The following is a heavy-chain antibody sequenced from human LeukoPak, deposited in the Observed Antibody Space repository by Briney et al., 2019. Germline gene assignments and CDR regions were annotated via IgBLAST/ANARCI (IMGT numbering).Heavy chain of an antibody. Sequence: SETLSLTCTVSGGSISSGSYYWSWIRQPAGKGLEWIGRIYTSGSTNYNPSLKSRVTISVDTSKNQFSLKLSSVTAADTAVYYCARSSTTDANHYYYYYMDVWGRGTTVTVSS. CDR1: GGSISSGSYY. V-gene: IGHV4-61*02. D-gene: IGHD2-2*01. J-gene: IGHJ6*03. CDR3: ARSSTTDANHYYYYYMDV. CDR2: IYTSGST.